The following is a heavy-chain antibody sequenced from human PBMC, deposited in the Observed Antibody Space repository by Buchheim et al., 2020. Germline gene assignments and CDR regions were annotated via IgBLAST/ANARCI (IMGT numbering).Heavy chain of an antibody. CDR3: ARDSEDSGSYRSSYYYYGMDV. Sequence: EVQLVESGGGLVQPGGSLRLSCAASGFTFSSYSMNWVRQAPGKGLEWVSYISSSSSTIYYADSVKGRFTISSDNAKNSLYLQMNSLRAEDTAVYYCARDSEDSGSYRSSYYYYGMDVWGQGTT. CDR2: ISSSSSTI. J-gene: IGHJ6*02. CDR1: GFTFSSYS. D-gene: IGHD1-26*01. V-gene: IGHV3-48*04.